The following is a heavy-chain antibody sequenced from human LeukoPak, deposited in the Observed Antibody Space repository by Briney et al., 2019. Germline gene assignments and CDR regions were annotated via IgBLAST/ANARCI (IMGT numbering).Heavy chain of an antibody. J-gene: IGHJ5*02. V-gene: IGHV3-23*01. CDR1: GFTFNNYA. CDR3: AKSWATVTTGSSDWFDP. D-gene: IGHD4-17*01. CDR2: ISGSGGNT. Sequence: TGGSLRLSCAASGFTFNNYAMSWVRQTPGKGLEWVSAISGSGGNTYYADSVKGRFTISRDHSKNTLYPQMNSLRAEDTAVYYCAKSWATVTTGSSDWFDPWGQGTLVTVSS.